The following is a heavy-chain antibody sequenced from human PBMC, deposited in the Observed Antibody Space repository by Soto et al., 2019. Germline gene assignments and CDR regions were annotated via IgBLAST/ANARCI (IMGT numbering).Heavy chain of an antibody. CDR3: AMNGGSSSPLDY. D-gene: IGHD6-6*01. Sequence: QVQLVQSGAEVKKPGASVMVSCKASGYSFTIYGISWVRQAPGQGLEWMGWISAYSGSTDYAQKFQGRVTLTTDTSTTTAYMELRSLRSDDTAVYYCAMNGGSSSPLDYWGQGTLVTVSS. CDR1: GYSFTIYG. V-gene: IGHV1-18*01. CDR2: ISAYSGST. J-gene: IGHJ4*02.